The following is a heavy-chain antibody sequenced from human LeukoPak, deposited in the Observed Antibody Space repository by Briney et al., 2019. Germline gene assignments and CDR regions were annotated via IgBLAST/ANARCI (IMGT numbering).Heavy chain of an antibody. CDR3: ARRPAAIVYHYYGMDV. CDR1: GGSISSSNW. CDR2: IYHSGST. D-gene: IGHD2-2*01. V-gene: IGHV4-4*02. J-gene: IGHJ6*02. Sequence: PSKTLSLTCAVSGGSISSSNWWSWVRQPPGKGLEWIGEIYHSGSTNYNPSLKSRVTISVDKSKNQFSLKLSSVTAADTAVYYCARRPAAIVYHYYGMDVWGQGTTVTVSS.